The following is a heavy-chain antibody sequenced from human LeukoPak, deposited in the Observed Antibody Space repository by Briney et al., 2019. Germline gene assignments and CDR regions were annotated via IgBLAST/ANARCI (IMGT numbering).Heavy chain of an antibody. V-gene: IGHV3-7*01. Sequence: GGSLRLSCAASGFTFSSHWMTWIRQAPGKGLEWVASIKKDVDEKYYVDSVKGRFTISRDNAKNSVYLEINSLRAEDTAVYYCARPTRSSSPEYWGQGTLLTVSS. CDR3: ARPTRSSSPEY. CDR1: GFTFSSHW. CDR2: IKKDVDEK. D-gene: IGHD6-13*01. J-gene: IGHJ4*02.